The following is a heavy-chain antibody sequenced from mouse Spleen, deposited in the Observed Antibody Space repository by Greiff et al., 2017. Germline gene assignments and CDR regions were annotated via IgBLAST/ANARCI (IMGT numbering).Heavy chain of an antibody. D-gene: IGHD3-1*01. CDR2: ISSGGGNT. Sequence: EVKLVESGGGLVKPGGSLKLSCAASGFTFSSYTMSWVRQTPAKRLEWVATISSGGGNTYYPDSVKGRFTISRDNARNTLYLQMSSLRSEDTAMYYCASGAARATAWFAYWGQGTLVTVSA. CDR3: ASGAARATAWFAY. V-gene: IGHV5-9*04. CDR1: GFTFSSYT. J-gene: IGHJ3*01.